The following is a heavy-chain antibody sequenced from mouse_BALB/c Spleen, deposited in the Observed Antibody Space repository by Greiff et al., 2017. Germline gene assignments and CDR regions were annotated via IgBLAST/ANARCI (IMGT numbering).Heavy chain of an antibody. Sequence: EVQLQQSGTVLARPGASVKMSCKASGYTFTSYWMHWVKQRPGQGLEWIGAIYPGNSDTSYNQKFKGKAKLTAVTSTSTAYMELSSLTNEDSAVYYCTHDGYYAMDYWGQGTSVTVSS. V-gene: IGHV1-5*01. D-gene: IGHD2-3*01. CDR3: THDGYYAMDY. J-gene: IGHJ4*01. CDR1: GYTFTSYW. CDR2: IYPGNSDT.